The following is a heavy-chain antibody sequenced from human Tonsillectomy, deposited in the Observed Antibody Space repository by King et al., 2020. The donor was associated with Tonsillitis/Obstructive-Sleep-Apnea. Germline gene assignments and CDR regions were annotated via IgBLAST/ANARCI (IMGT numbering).Heavy chain of an antibody. D-gene: IGHD2-2*01. CDR1: GFTFDDYA. Sequence: VKLVESGGGLVQPGRSLRLSCAASGFTFDDYAMHWVRQPPGKGLEWVSGISWNGGTIIYADSVKGRFTISRDNAKNSLYLQMNSLGPEDTAFYYCAKVEREYCSTTSCQFDYWGQGTLVTVSS. CDR3: AKVEREYCSTTSCQFDY. CDR2: ISWNGGTI. J-gene: IGHJ4*02. V-gene: IGHV3-9*01.